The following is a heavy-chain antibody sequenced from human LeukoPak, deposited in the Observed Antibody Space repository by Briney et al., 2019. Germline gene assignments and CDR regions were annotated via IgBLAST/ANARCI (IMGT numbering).Heavy chain of an antibody. CDR2: ISSTSTIT. V-gene: IGHV3-48*01. CDR1: GFTFRNFS. D-gene: IGHD3-10*01. CDR3: ARGGPMVRGIIYYFDY. Sequence: GGSLRLSCAASGFTFRNFSMNWVRQAPGKGLEWLSYISSTSTITYYADSVRGRFTISRDNAKNSLDLQMNSQRAEDTAVYYCARGGPMVRGIIYYFDYWGPGTRVTVSS. J-gene: IGHJ4*02.